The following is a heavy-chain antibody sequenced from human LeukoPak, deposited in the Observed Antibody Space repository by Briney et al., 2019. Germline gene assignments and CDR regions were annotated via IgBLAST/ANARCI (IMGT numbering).Heavy chain of an antibody. Sequence: SETLSLTCTVSGGSISSSSYYWGWIRQPPGKGLEWIGRIYTSGSTNYNPSLKSQVTMSVDTSKNQFSLKLSSVTAADTAVYYCARGPLLWFGEFEGIDPWGQGTLVTVSS. CDR3: ARGPLLWFGEFEGIDP. CDR1: GGSISSSSYY. D-gene: IGHD3-10*01. V-gene: IGHV4-39*07. CDR2: IYTSGST. J-gene: IGHJ5*02.